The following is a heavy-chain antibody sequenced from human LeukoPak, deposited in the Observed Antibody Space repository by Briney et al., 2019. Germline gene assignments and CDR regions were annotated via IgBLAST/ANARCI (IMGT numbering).Heavy chain of an antibody. D-gene: IGHD3-9*01. CDR2: ISGSGGST. CDR1: RFTFSSYA. Sequence: PGGSLRLSCAASRFTFSSYAMSWVRQAPGKGLEWVSTISGSGGSTYYADSVKGGVTISRDTSKNTLYLQMNSLRAEDTAVYYCAKDGPGVTSDIVTGYYGPYYYYGMAVWGQGTTVTVSS. V-gene: IGHV3-23*01. J-gene: IGHJ6*02. CDR3: AKDGPGVTSDIVTGYYGPYYYYGMAV.